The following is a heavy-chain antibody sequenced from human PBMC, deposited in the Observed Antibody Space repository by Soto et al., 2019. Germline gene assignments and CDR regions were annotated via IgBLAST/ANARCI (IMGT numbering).Heavy chain of an antibody. CDR3: AKATTNGGWFNPFDS. J-gene: IGHJ4*02. CDR1: GFSFVNDA. D-gene: IGHD6-19*01. V-gene: IGHV3-23*01. CDR2: LSGSGTST. Sequence: PGGSLRLSCAASGFSFVNDAMNWVRQAPGKGLEWVSGLSGSGTSTYYADSVKGRFTISRDNSRDTLFLQMNSLTADDTAVYYCAKATTNGGWFNPFDSWGQGALVTVSS.